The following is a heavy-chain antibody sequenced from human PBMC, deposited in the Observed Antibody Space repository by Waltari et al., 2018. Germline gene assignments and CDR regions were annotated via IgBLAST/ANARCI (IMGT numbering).Heavy chain of an antibody. V-gene: IGHV4-59*12. CDR3: ARVASAAAGAQAFDS. D-gene: IGHD6-25*01. Sequence: QVKLQQWGEGLVKPSETLSLTCAVYGGSISDYYYWGWIRQPPGKGLEWIGYISGNSVNTNYNPSLRNRVTISKDTSKNQFLLKLNSVTAADTAVYYCARVASAAAGAQAFDSWGQGVLVTVSS. J-gene: IGHJ4*02. CDR1: GGSISDYY. CDR2: ISGNSVNT.